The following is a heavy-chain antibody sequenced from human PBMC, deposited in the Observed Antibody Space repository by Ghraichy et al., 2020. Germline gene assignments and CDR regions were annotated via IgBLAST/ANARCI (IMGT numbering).Heavy chain of an antibody. J-gene: IGHJ6*02. D-gene: IGHD3-3*01. Sequence: GESLRLSCAASGFTFSSYAMSWVRQAPGKGLEWVSAIGVSGGYTYYADSVKGRFTISRDNSKNTLYLEMNSLRAEDTAIYYCAKAPISIFGVLLGGMDVWGQGTTVTVSS. CDR1: GFTFSSYA. V-gene: IGHV3-23*01. CDR2: IGVSGGYT. CDR3: AKAPISIFGVLLGGMDV.